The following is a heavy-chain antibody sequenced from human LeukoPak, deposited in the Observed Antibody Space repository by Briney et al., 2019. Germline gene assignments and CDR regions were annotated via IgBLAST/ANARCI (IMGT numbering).Heavy chain of an antibody. CDR3: ARDRDWGYYYGMDV. Sequence: ASVKVSCKASGYTFISYYIHWVRQAPGQGLEWMGIINPSGGSTTYAQKFQGRVTMTRDTSTSTVYMELSSLRSEDTAVYYYARDRDWGYYYGMDVWGKGTTVTVSS. CDR2: INPSGGST. V-gene: IGHV1-46*01. J-gene: IGHJ6*04. D-gene: IGHD7-27*01. CDR1: GYTFISYY.